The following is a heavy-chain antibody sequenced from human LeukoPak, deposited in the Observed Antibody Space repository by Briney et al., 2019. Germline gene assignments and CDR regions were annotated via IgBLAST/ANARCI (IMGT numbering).Heavy chain of an antibody. CDR1: GYSISSGYY. CDR3: ARDRGHNHYWFDY. Sequence: SETLSLTCTVSGYSISSGYYWGWIRQPPGKGLEWIGSIYHSGSTYYNPSPKSRVTISVDTSKNQFSLKLSSVTAADTAVYYCARDRGHNHYWFDYWGQGTLVTVSS. V-gene: IGHV4-38-2*02. CDR2: IYHSGST. J-gene: IGHJ4*02. D-gene: IGHD5-18*01.